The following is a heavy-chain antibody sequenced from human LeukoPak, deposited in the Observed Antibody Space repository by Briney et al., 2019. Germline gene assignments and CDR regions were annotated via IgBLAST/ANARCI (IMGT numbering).Heavy chain of an antibody. V-gene: IGHV3-23*01. CDR3: AKVGPRAPGPFDI. J-gene: IGHJ3*02. CDR1: GLTFSSYA. CDR2: ISGSGGST. Sequence: GGSLRLSCAASGLTFSSYAMSWVRQAPGKGLEWVSAISGSGGSTYYADSVKGRFTISRDNSKNTLYLQTNSLRAEDTAVYYCAKVGPRAPGPFDIWGQGTMVTVSS.